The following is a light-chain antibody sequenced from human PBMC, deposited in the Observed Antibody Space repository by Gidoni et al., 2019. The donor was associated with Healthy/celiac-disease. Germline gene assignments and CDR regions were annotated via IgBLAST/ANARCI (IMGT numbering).Light chain of an antibody. CDR2: SNN. J-gene: IGLJ3*02. CDR1: SSNLGSNT. CDR3: AAWDDSLNGWV. V-gene: IGLV1-44*01. Sequence: QSVLTQPPSASWTPGQRVTISCSGSSSNLGSNTVNWYQQLPGTAPNLLIYSNNQRPSGVPDRFSGSKSGTSASLAISGLQSEDEADYYCAAWDDSLNGWVFGGGTKLTVL.